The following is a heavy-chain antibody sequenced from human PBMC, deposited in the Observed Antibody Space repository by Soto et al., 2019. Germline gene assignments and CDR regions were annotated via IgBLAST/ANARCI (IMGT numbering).Heavy chain of an antibody. V-gene: IGHV1-69*13. CDR1: AGTFSSYA. CDR2: IIPIFGTA. J-gene: IGHJ4*02. D-gene: IGHD6-19*01. CDR3: ASGIAVAGTFFDY. Sequence: SVNVSCKASAGTFSSYAISWVRQAPGQGLEWMGGIIPIFGTANYAQKFQGGVTITADESTSTAYMELSSLRSEDTAVYYCASGIAVAGTFFDYWGQGTLVTVSS.